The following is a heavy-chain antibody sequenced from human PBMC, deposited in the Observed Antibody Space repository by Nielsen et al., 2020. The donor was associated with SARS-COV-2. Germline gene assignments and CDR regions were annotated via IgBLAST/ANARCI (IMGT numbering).Heavy chain of an antibody. Sequence: ASVKVSCKASGYTFTSYYMHWVRQAPGQGLEWMGIINPSGDSTSYAQKFQGRVTMTRDTSTSTVYMELSSLRSEDTAVYYCARGTSITMIVVTTDLFDYWGQGTLVIVSS. CDR3: ARGTSITMIVVTTDLFDY. V-gene: IGHV1-46*01. J-gene: IGHJ4*02. CDR1: GYTFTSYY. CDR2: INPSGDST. D-gene: IGHD3-22*01.